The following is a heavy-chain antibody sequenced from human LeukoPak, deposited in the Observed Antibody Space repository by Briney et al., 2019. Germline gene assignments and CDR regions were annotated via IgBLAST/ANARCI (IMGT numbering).Heavy chain of an antibody. J-gene: IGHJ6*02. D-gene: IGHD4-17*01. Sequence: SETLSLTCAVSGGSINSGGYSWSWIRQPPGKGLEWIGYIYHSGSTYYNPSLRSRVTISVDMSKNQFSLKLSSVTAADTAVYYCARDSYYDYGEYYYYGMDVWGQGTTVTVSS. CDR1: GGSINSGGYS. V-gene: IGHV4-30-2*01. CDR3: ARDSYYDYGEYYYYGMDV. CDR2: IYHSGST.